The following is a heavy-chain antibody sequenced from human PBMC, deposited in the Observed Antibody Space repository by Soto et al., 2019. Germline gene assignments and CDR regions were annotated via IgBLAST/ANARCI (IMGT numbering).Heavy chain of an antibody. CDR3: ARSGPSYYYDSSGYYPAYWYFDL. V-gene: IGHV4-30-4*01. CDR2: IYYSGST. Sequence: QVQLQESGPGLVKPSQTLSLTCTVSGGSISSGDYYWSWIRQPPGKGLEWIGYIYYSGSTYYNPSLKSRVTISVDTSKNQFSLKLSSVTAADTAVYYCARSGPSYYYDSSGYYPAYWYFDLWGRGTLVTVSS. CDR1: GGSISSGDYY. D-gene: IGHD3-22*01. J-gene: IGHJ2*01.